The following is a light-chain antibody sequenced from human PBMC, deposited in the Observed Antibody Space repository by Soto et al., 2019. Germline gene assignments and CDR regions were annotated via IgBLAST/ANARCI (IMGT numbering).Light chain of an antibody. V-gene: IGKV1-39*01. J-gene: IGKJ2*01. CDR2: GSF. CDR3: QQSYSTPYT. CDR1: QSISSY. Sequence: DIQMTQSPSSLSVSVGDRVTITCRASQSISSYLNWYQQKPGKARKLLIYGSFNLQSGVPSRFSGSGSGTDFTLTISSLQPEDFATYYCQQSYSTPYTSGQGTKLEIK.